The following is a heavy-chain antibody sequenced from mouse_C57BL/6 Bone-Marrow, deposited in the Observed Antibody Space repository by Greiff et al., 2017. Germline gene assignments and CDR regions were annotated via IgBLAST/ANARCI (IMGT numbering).Heavy chain of an antibody. J-gene: IGHJ1*03. CDR3: ARPYGSPSYWYFDV. D-gene: IGHD1-1*01. CDR2: IYPSDSET. V-gene: IGHV1-61*01. CDR1: GYTFTSYW. Sequence: QVQLQQPGAELVRPGSSVKLSCKASGYTFTSYWMDWVKQRPGQGLEWIGNIYPSDSETHYNQKFKDKATLTVDKSSSTAYMQLSSLTSEDSAVYYCARPYGSPSYWYFDVWGTGTTVTVSS.